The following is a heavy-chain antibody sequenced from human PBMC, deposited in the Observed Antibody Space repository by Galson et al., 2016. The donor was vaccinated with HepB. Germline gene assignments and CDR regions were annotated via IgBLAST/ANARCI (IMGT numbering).Heavy chain of an antibody. CDR1: GYTSTTSG. V-gene: IGHV1-18*01. D-gene: IGHD2/OR15-2a*01. Sequence: SVKVSCKASGYTSTTSGISWVRQAPGQGLEWMGWISTYSGNTKYAQKFQGGLTLTTDSSTTTAYMELRSLRLDDTALYYCARDVQYRFDSWGQGTLVTVSS. J-gene: IGHJ4*02. CDR3: ARDVQYRFDS. CDR2: ISTYSGNT.